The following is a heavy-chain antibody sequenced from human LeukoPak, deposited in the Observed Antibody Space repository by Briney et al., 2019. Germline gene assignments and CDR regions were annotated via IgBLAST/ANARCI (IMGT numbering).Heavy chain of an antibody. V-gene: IGHV3-48*01. Sequence: PGGSLRLSCAASGFTFSSYSMNWVRQAPGKGLEWVSYISSSSSTIYYADSVKGRFTISRDNSKNTLYLQMNSLRAEDTAVYYCAKDAFGDSTDYWGQGTLVTVSS. CDR2: ISSSSSTI. J-gene: IGHJ4*02. CDR1: GFTFSSYS. CDR3: AKDAFGDSTDY. D-gene: IGHD4-17*01.